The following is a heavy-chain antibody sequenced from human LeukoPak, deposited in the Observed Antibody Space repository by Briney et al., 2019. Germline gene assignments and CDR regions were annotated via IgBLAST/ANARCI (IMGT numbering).Heavy chain of an antibody. J-gene: IGHJ3*02. Sequence: SGGSLRLSCTASGFTFSSYDMHWVRQDKGKGLEWVSATSTAGDPYYLGSVKGRFTISRENAKNSFYLQMNSLRAGDTAVYYCAGQARPGSAEGAFDIWGQGTMVTVSS. CDR3: AGQARPGSAEGAFDI. V-gene: IGHV3-13*05. CDR2: TSTAGDP. CDR1: GFTFSSYD. D-gene: IGHD2-2*01.